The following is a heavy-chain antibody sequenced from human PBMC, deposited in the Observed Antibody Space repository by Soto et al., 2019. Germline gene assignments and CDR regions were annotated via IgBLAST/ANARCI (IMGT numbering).Heavy chain of an antibody. J-gene: IGHJ6*02. CDR1: GFTFENYA. Sequence: EVQLLESGGAPVQSGGSLRLSCVASGFTFENYAMSWVRQAPGKGLEWVSAISVSGGTTYYSDSVKGRFTTSKDNSKNTVNLQMNDLRVEDAAEYFCAKDSWAIFGVPAGEYYAMDVWGQGTTVTVSS. D-gene: IGHD3-3*01. V-gene: IGHV3-23*01. CDR2: ISVSGGTT. CDR3: AKDSWAIFGVPAGEYYAMDV.